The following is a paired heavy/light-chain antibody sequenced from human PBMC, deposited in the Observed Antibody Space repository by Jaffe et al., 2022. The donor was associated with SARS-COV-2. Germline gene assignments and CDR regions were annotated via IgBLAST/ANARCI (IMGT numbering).Heavy chain of an antibody. V-gene: IGHV3-20*04. CDR2: INWNGDSI. CDR3: ARGGQSYHYYYMGV. D-gene: IGHD3-16*02. Sequence: EVQLVESGGGVVRPGGSLRLSCAASGFIFDDYGMSWVRQAPGKGLEWVSGINWNGDSIAYADSVKGRFTISRDNAKNSLYLQMNNLRAEDTALYYCARGGQSYHYYYMGVWGKGTTVTVSS. CDR1: GFIFDDYG. J-gene: IGHJ6*03.
Light chain of an antibody. CDR1: SSDVGGYKY. V-gene: IGLV2-14*01. J-gene: IGLJ2*01. Sequence: QSALTQPASVSGSPGQSITISCTGTSSDVGGYKYVSWYQQHPGKAPNLMIYDVSNRPSGVSNRFSGSKSGNTASLTISGLQAEDEADYYCSSYTRSSTQVFGGGTKLTVL. CDR2: DVS. CDR3: SSYTRSSTQV.